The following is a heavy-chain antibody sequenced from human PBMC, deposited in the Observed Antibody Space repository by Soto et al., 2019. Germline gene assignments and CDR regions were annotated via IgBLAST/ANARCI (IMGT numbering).Heavy chain of an antibody. D-gene: IGHD3-22*01. Sequence: QVQLQESGPGLVKPSETLSLTCTVSGGSISSYYWSWIRQPAGKGLEWIGRIYTSGSTNYNPSLKSRVTMSVDTSKNQFSLKLSSVTAADTAVYYCARDFADSSGYYGDYYYYYGMDVWGQGTTVTVSS. J-gene: IGHJ6*02. V-gene: IGHV4-4*07. CDR2: IYTSGST. CDR3: ARDFADSSGYYGDYYYYYGMDV. CDR1: GGSISSYY.